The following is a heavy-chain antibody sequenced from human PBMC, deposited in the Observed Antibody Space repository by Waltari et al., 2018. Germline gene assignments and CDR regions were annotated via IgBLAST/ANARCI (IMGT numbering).Heavy chain of an antibody. CDR2: IYHSGST. CDR3: ARGYYYGSGSYYPFDAFDI. J-gene: IGHJ3*02. CDR1: GYSISSGYY. D-gene: IGHD3-10*01. Sequence: QVQLQESGPGLVKPSETLSLTCAVSGYSISSGYYWGWIRQPPGKGLEWIGSIYHSGSTHSNPSLKSRVTISVDTSKNQFSLKLSSVTAADTAVYYCARGYYYGSGSYYPFDAFDIWGQGTMVTVSS. V-gene: IGHV4-38-2*01.